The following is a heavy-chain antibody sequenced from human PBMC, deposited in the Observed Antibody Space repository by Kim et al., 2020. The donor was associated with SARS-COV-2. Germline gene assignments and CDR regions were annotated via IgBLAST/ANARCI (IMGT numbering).Heavy chain of an antibody. J-gene: IGHJ5*02. Sequence: GGSLRLSCTASGFTFNSHAISWVRQAPGKGLQWVSAIGGSGDYTYYSDSVKGRFTISRDNSRNMLFLQMNSLGAEDTGLYFCARGPQYSFYTNGDFDHWGLGTLVTVSS. V-gene: IGHV3-23*01. CDR2: IGGSGDYT. CDR3: ARGPQYSFYTNGDFDH. D-gene: IGHD2-8*01. CDR1: GFTFNSHA.